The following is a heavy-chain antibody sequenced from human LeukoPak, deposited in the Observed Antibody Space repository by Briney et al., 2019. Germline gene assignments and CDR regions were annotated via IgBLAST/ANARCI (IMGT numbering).Heavy chain of an antibody. D-gene: IGHD3-22*01. CDR2: ISGSGGST. Sequence: GGSLRLSCAASGFTFSSYAINLVRQAPGKGLEWVSAISGSGGSTYYADSVKGRFTISRDHSKNTLYLQMNSLRPEDTAVYYCAKGRRVYYDSSDYYGRDAFDIWGQGTMVTVSS. J-gene: IGHJ3*02. V-gene: IGHV3-23*01. CDR3: AKGRRVYYDSSDYYGRDAFDI. CDR1: GFTFSSYA.